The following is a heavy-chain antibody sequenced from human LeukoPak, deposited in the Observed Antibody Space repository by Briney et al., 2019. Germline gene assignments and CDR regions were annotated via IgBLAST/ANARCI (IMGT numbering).Heavy chain of an antibody. CDR1: GFTFSSYS. D-gene: IGHD3-9*01. J-gene: IGHJ6*03. CDR2: ISSSSSYI. Sequence: GGSLRLSCAASGFTFSSYSMNWVRQAPGKGLEWVSSISSSSSYIYYADSVKGRFTISRDNAKNSLYLQMNSLRAEDTAVYYCARGHDNYYYYYMDVWGKGTTVTISS. CDR3: ARGHDNYYYYYMDV. V-gene: IGHV3-21*01.